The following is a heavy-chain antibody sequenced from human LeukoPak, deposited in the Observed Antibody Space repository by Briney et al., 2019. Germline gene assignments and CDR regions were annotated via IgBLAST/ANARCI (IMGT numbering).Heavy chain of an antibody. V-gene: IGHV4-59*01. Sequence: SETLSLTCTVYGGSISSYYWSWIRQPPGKGLEWIGYIYYSGSTNYNPSLKSRVTISVDTSKNQFSLKLSSVTAADTAVYYCAAQRAGPGGDYWGQGTLVTVSS. D-gene: IGHD3-10*01. CDR1: GGSISSYY. CDR3: AAQRAGPGGDY. CDR2: IYYSGST. J-gene: IGHJ4*02.